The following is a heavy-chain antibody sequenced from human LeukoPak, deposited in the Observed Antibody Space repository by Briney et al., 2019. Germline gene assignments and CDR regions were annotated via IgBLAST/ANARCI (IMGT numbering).Heavy chain of an antibody. Sequence: SETLSLTCTIYGGPFSPYYWGWIRHPPGKGLEWIGEINHGGSTNYNPSLMSRVLVSRDTSNNQFSLIVTSVTAADTAIYYCARFSTMTWGDWGDAFDVWGRGTMVTVSS. CDR1: GGPFSPYY. CDR3: ARFSTMTWGDWGDAFDV. V-gene: IGHV4-34*01. D-gene: IGHD2-21*02. J-gene: IGHJ3*01. CDR2: INHGGST.